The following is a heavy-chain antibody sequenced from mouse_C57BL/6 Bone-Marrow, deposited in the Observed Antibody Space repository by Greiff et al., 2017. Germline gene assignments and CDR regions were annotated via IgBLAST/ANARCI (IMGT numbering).Heavy chain of an antibody. D-gene: IGHD1-1*01. CDR2: IYPGSGNT. Sequence: QVQLQQSGAELVRPGASVKLSCKASGYTFTDYYINWVKQRPGQGLEWIARIYPGSGNTYYNEKFKGKATLTAEKSSSTDYMQLSSLTSEDSAVYFCARYYYGSSKYYYAMDYWGQGTSVTVSS. V-gene: IGHV1-76*01. J-gene: IGHJ4*01. CDR3: ARYYYGSSKYYYAMDY. CDR1: GYTFTDYY.